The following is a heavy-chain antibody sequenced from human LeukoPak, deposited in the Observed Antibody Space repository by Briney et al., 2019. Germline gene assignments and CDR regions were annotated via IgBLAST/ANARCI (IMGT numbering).Heavy chain of an antibody. CDR2: IYYSGST. J-gene: IGHJ4*02. D-gene: IGHD5-18*01. V-gene: IGHV4-59*08. Sequence: EILCPTPTLSGGSHCSFFSSCIPPPPPYVLSFLRYIYYSGSTNYNPSLESRVTTSVVMSKNQFSLRLRPVTAADTAVYYCARIFIRNGYSSYFDCWGQGTLVTVSS. CDR1: GGSHCSFF. CDR3: ARIFIRNGYSSYFDC.